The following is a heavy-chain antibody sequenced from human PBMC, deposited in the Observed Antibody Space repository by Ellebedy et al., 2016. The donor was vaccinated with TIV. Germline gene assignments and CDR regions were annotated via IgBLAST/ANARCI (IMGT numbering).Heavy chain of an antibody. Sequence: AASVKVSCKASGGTFSSYAISWVRQSPGQGLEWMGRIIPILGIANYAQKFQGRVTITADKSTSTAYMELSSLRSEDTAVYYCARDPTYYGSGSYFGGPADLYYYGMDVWGQGTTVTVSS. J-gene: IGHJ6*02. D-gene: IGHD3-10*01. CDR3: ARDPTYYGSGSYFGGPADLYYYGMDV. CDR1: GGTFSSYA. V-gene: IGHV1-69*04. CDR2: IIPILGIA.